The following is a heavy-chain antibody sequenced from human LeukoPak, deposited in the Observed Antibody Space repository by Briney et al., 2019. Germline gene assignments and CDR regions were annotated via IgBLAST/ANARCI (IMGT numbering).Heavy chain of an antibody. J-gene: IGHJ4*02. CDR3: ARHQHGDFWSGSSPFDY. Sequence: SVRVSCTASGGTFSSYAISWVRQAPGQGLEWMGGIIPIFGTANYAQKFQGRVTITTDESTSTAYMELSSLRSEDTAVYYCARHQHGDFWSGSSPFDYWGQGTLVTVSS. CDR1: GGTFSSYA. V-gene: IGHV1-69*05. D-gene: IGHD3-3*01. CDR2: IIPIFGTA.